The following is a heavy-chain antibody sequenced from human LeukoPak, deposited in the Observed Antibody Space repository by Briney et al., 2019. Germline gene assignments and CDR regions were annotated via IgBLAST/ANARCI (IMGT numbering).Heavy chain of an antibody. CDR1: GGSISSYY. D-gene: IGHD1-14*01. V-gene: IGHV4-4*07. CDR3: ARAVGRSFDY. Sequence: SETLSLTCTVSGGSISSYYWSWIRQLAGKGLEWIGRIYPSGSTNYNPSLKSRVTMSVATSKNQFSLNLSSVTAADTAVYYCARAVGRSFDYWGQGTLVTVSS. J-gene: IGHJ4*02. CDR2: IYPSGST.